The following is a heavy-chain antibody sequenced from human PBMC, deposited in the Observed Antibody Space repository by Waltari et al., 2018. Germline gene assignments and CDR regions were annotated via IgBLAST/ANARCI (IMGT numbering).Heavy chain of an antibody. CDR2: IWYDGSNK. Sequence: QVQLVESGGGVVQPGRSLRLSCAASGFTFSSYGMHWVRQAPGKGLEWVAVIWYDGSNKYYADSVKGRFTISRDNSKNTLYLQMNSLRAEDTAVYYCARSRRDGYNLGAFDIWGQGTMVTVSS. CDR1: GFTFSSYG. J-gene: IGHJ3*02. D-gene: IGHD5-12*01. V-gene: IGHV3-33*08. CDR3: ARSRRDGYNLGAFDI.